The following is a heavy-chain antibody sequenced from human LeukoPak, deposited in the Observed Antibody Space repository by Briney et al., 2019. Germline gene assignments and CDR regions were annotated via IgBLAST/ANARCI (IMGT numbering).Heavy chain of an antibody. J-gene: IGHJ3*01. CDR2: ISSSGGNT. CDR1: ALTFRVSA. Sequence: GRCLRPSCSASALTFRVSAMTWVGQAPGKGLECISHISSSGGNTYHPDTVKGRFSVSRDNDKDTLYLQVNSLRAEDTAIYNCARDMELSTWGTGTMVSVSS. D-gene: IGHD3-16*02. CDR3: ARDMELST. V-gene: IGHV3-23*01.